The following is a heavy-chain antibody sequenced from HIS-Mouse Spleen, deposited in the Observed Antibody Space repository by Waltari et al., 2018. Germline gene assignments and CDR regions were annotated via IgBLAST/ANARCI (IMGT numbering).Heavy chain of an antibody. J-gene: IGHJ4*02. CDR3: ARDPRWNDGIDY. Sequence: QLQLQESGPGLVKPSETLSLTCTVSGGSISSSSYYWGWIRQPPGKGLEWIGSIYYSGSTSYNPSLNSRVTISVDTSTNQFSLKLSSVTAADTAVYYCARDPRWNDGIDYWGQGTLVTVSS. D-gene: IGHD1-1*01. CDR1: GGSISSSSYY. CDR2: IYYSGST. V-gene: IGHV4-39*07.